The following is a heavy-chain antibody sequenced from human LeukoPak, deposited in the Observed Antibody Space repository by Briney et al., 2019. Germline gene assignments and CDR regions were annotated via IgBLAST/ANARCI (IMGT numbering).Heavy chain of an antibody. D-gene: IGHD2-15*01. Sequence: KPGGSLRLSCAASGFTFSSYSMNWVRQAPGKGLEWVSSISSSSSYIYYADSVKGRFTISRDNAKNSLYLQMNSLRAEDTAVYYCAKDKYCSGGSCYLYWYFDLWGRGTLVTVSS. J-gene: IGHJ2*01. CDR2: ISSSSSYI. CDR1: GFTFSSYS. CDR3: AKDKYCSGGSCYLYWYFDL. V-gene: IGHV3-21*04.